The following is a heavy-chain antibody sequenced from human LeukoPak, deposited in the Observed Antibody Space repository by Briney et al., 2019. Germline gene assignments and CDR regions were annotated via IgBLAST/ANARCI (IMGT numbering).Heavy chain of an antibody. V-gene: IGHV3-21*01. CDR3: ARDRRGSYDAFDI. CDR2: TSSSSSYI. J-gene: IGHJ3*02. CDR1: GFTFSSYS. D-gene: IGHD1-26*01. Sequence: GGSLRLSCAASGFTFSSYSMNWVRQAPGKGLEWVSSTSSSSSYIYYADSVKGRFTISRDNAKNSLYLQMNSLRAEDTAVYYCARDRRGSYDAFDIWGQGTMVTVSS.